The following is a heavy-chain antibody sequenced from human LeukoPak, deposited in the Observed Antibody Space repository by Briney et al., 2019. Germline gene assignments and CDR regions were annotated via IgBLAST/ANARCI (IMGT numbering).Heavy chain of an antibody. V-gene: IGHV4-39*07. D-gene: IGHD1-1*01. J-gene: IGHJ5*02. CDR2: IHYSGTT. CDR1: GDSMSSSDYY. Sequence: PSETLSLTCSVSGDSMSSSDYYWGWIRQPPGKGLEWIGTIHYSGTTYYNPSLQSRLSISVDTTKKQFSLNLTSVTAADTAVYYCARRAIGFDPWGQGLLVIVSS. CDR3: ARRAIGFDP.